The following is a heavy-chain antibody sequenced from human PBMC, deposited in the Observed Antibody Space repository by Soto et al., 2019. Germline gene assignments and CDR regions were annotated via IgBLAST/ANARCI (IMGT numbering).Heavy chain of an antibody. CDR3: ARAIKRWEVHYYFDY. CDR2: IVVISNTA. CDR1: GSTFNNFA. J-gene: IGHJ4*02. D-gene: IGHD1-26*01. V-gene: IGHV1-69*06. Sequence: QVVLLQSGAEVKEPGSSVRVSCEVSGSTFNNFAFSWVRQAPAHGPEWMGGIVVISNTADHSQRFQDRVTITADTSTNTLYMELGSLTFEDTAVYYCARAIKRWEVHYYFDYWGQGTLVTVSS.